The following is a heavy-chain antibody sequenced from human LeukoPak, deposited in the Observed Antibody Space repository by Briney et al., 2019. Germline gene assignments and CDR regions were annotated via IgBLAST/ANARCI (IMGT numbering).Heavy chain of an antibody. CDR2: MNPNSGNT. Sequence: ASVKVSCKASGYTFTSYDINWVRQATGQGLEWMGWMNPNSGNTGYAQKFQGRVTMTRNTSISTAYMELSSLRSEDTAVYYCARSPLTIFGVVITTNGMDVWSQGTTVTVSS. CDR3: ARSPLTIFGVVITTNGMDV. D-gene: IGHD3-3*01. J-gene: IGHJ6*02. CDR1: GYTFTSYD. V-gene: IGHV1-8*01.